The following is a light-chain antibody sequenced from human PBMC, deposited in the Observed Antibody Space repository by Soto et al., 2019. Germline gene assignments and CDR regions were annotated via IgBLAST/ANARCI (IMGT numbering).Light chain of an antibody. Sequence: QSVLTQPPSVSGAPGQRVTISRTGSSSNIGAGYDIHWYQQLPGTAPKLLIYGNNNRPSGVPDRFSGSKSGTSASLAITGLQAEDEADYYCQSHDSSLSGSVFGTGTKVTVL. CDR3: QSHDSSLSGSV. CDR2: GNN. J-gene: IGLJ1*01. CDR1: SSNIGAGYD. V-gene: IGLV1-40*01.